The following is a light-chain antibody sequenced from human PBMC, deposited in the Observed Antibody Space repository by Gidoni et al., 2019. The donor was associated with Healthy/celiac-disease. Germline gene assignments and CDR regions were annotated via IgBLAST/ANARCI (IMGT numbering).Light chain of an antibody. CDR2: DAS. J-gene: IGKJ3*01. CDR1: QDISNY. V-gene: IGKV1-33*01. Sequence: DSQMTQSPSSLSASVGDRVTITCQASQDISNYLNWYQQKPGKAPKLLIYDASNLETGVPSRFSGSGSGTDFTFTISSLQPEDSATYYCQQYDNLPFTFGPGTKVDIK. CDR3: QQYDNLPFT.